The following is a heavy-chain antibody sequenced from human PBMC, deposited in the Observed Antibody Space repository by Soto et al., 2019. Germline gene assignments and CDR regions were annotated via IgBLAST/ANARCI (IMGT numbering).Heavy chain of an antibody. J-gene: IGHJ6*02. V-gene: IGHV1-69*13. CDR2: IIPIFGTA. D-gene: IGHD5-12*01. Sequence: GASVKVSCKASGCTFSSYAISWVRQAPGQGLEWMGGIIPIFGTANYAQKFQGRVTITANESTSTAYMELSSLRSEDTAVYYCARIRSVEYRSIYYYYGMDVRGQGTTVPVSS. CDR1: GCTFSSYA. CDR3: ARIRSVEYRSIYYYYGMDV.